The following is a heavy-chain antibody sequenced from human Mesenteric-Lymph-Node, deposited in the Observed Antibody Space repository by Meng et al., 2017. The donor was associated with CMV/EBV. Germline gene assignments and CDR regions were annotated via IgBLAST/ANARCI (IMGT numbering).Heavy chain of an antibody. CDR3: ARDTGSWPHDAFDV. Sequence: SETLSLTCTVSGGSISSSSYYWGWIRQPPGKGLEWIGNIYYSGSTYYNPSLRSRVTISVDTSKNHFSLKLTSVTAADTAVYYCARDTGSWPHDAFDVWGQGTVVTVSS. D-gene: IGHD6-13*01. J-gene: IGHJ3*01. CDR2: IYYSGST. CDR1: GGSISSSSYY. V-gene: IGHV4-39*07.